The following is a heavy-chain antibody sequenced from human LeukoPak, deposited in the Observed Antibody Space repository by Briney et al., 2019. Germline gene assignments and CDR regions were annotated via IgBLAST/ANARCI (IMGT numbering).Heavy chain of an antibody. D-gene: IGHD2-15*01. CDR2: ISAYNGYT. J-gene: IGHJ1*01. CDR1: GYTLTSFS. Sequence: SVKVSCKASGYTLTSFSISWVRQAPGQGLEWMGWISAYNGYTDYAQKLQGRVTMTTDTSTNTAYMELRSLRSDDTAVYYCARGDCSGDSCYLPEYFQHWGQGTLVTVSS. V-gene: IGHV1-18*01. CDR3: ARGDCSGDSCYLPEYFQH.